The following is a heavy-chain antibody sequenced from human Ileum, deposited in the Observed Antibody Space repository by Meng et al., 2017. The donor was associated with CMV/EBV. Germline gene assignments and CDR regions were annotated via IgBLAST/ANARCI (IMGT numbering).Heavy chain of an antibody. D-gene: IGHD5-24*01. V-gene: IGHV3-7*01. CDR1: GFTFSGYW. J-gene: IGHJ5*02. CDR2: MNQDGSTR. Sequence: GESLKISCSASGFTFSGYWMTWLRQAPGKGLEFLATMNQDGSTRSYVDSVKGRFTISRDNAKNSLYLQMNRLRVENTAMYYCARETNLGSWGQGTLVTVSS. CDR3: ARETNLGS.